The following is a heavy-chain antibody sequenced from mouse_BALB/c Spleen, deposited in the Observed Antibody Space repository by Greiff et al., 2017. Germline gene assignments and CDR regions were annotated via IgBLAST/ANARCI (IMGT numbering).Heavy chain of an antibody. CDR3: ARYLDGYYYFDY. V-gene: IGHV1S137*01. D-gene: IGHD2-3*01. J-gene: IGHJ2*01. Sequence: QVQLQQSGAELVRPGVSVKISCKGSGYTFTDYAMHWVKQSHAKSLEWIGVISTYYGDASYNQKFKGKATMTVDKSSSTAYMELARLTSEDSAIYYCARYLDGYYYFDYWGQGTTLTVSS. CDR2: ISTYYGDA. CDR1: GYTFTDYA.